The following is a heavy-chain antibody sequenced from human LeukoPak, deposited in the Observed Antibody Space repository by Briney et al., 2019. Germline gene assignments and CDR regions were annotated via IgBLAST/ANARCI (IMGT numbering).Heavy chain of an antibody. V-gene: IGHV3-7*01. Sequence: GGSLRLSCAASGFTFSSFWMSWIRQAPGKGLEWVANIKEDGREKYYVDSVKGRFTISRDNAKNSLYLQMNSLRAEDTAVYYCARDSRGTFDYWGQGTLVTVSS. J-gene: IGHJ4*02. CDR3: ARDSRGTFDY. CDR1: GFTFSSFW. D-gene: IGHD1-1*01. CDR2: IKEDGREK.